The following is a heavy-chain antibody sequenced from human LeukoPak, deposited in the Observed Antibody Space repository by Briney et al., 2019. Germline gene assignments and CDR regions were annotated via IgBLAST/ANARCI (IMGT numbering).Heavy chain of an antibody. CDR1: GFTFSSYG. CDR3: AKDDIDAFDM. CDR2: IRYDGSNK. J-gene: IGHJ3*02. Sequence: PGGSLRLSCAASGFTFSSYGMHWVRQAPGKGLEWVAFIRYDGSNKYYADSVKGRFTISRDNSKNTLYLQMTSLRAEDTALYYFAKDDIDAFDMWGKATMLRLPS. V-gene: IGHV3-30*02.